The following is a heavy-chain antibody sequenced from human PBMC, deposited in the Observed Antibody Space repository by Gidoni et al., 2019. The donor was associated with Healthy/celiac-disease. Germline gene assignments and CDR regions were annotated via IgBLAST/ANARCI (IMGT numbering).Heavy chain of an antibody. CDR1: GFTFSSYG. V-gene: IGHV3-33*01. CDR2: IWYDGSNK. Sequence: QVQLVESGGGVVQPGRSLGPSCAASGFTFSSYGMHWVRQAPGKGLEWVAVIWYDGSNKYYADAVKGRFTISRDNSKNTLYLQMNSLRAEDTAVYYCARDAGATAFDIWGQGTMVTVSS. D-gene: IGHD1-26*01. CDR3: ARDAGATAFDI. J-gene: IGHJ3*02.